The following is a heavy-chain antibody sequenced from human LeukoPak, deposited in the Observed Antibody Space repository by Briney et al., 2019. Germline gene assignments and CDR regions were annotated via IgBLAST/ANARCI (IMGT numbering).Heavy chain of an antibody. V-gene: IGHV3-7*01. CDR2: IRQDESER. CDR3: ARLSAYYYGSYFYMDV. Sequence: GGSLRLSCAASGFTFDDYGMTWVRQLPGKGPEWVANIRQDESERYFADSVKGRFTISRDNAKKSVYLHMSSLRAEDTALYYCARLSAYYYGSYFYMDVWGKGTTVTVSS. D-gene: IGHD3-10*01. CDR1: GFTFDDYG. J-gene: IGHJ6*03.